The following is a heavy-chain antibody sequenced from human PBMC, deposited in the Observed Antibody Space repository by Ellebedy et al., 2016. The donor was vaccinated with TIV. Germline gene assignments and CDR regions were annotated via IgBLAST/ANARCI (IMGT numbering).Heavy chain of an antibody. CDR2: FDPEDGET. J-gene: IGHJ6*02. CDR1: GYTLTELS. V-gene: IGHV1-24*01. CDR3: AGRYCSSTSCYRYYYYGMDV. Sequence: ASVKVSXXVSGYTLTELSMHWVRQAPGKGLEWMGGFDPEDGETIYAQKFQGRVTMTEDTSTDTAYMELSSLRSEDTAVYYCAGRYCSSTSCYRYYYYGMDVWGQGTTVTVSS. D-gene: IGHD2-2*01.